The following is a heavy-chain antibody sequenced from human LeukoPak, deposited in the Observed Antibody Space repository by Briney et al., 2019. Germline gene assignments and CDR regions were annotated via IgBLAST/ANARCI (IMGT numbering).Heavy chain of an antibody. V-gene: IGHV3-11*06. CDR2: ISSSSYT. J-gene: IGHJ4*02. Sequence: GGSLKLSCAASGFIFSDYYMTWIRQAPGKGLEWISYISSSSYTDYADSVKGRFTISRDNAKNSLYLQMDSLRAEDTAVYYCAHLAVADNKGGYWGQGTLVTVSS. CDR3: AHLAVADNKGGY. D-gene: IGHD6-19*01. CDR1: GFIFSDYY.